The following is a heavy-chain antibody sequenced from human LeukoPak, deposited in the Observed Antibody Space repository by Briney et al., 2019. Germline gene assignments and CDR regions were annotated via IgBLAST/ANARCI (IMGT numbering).Heavy chain of an antibody. CDR2: ITGSGSGV. D-gene: IGHD3-9*01. CDR1: AFTFSNYA. V-gene: IGHV3-23*01. CDR3: AKWGDYDVLTGYYVSDY. Sequence: QPGPSLRLSYAPSAFTFSNYAMSSVRQARGKWLEWVSAITGSGSGVYYADCMKSRFAISRDNSKNTLYLQINSLRAEDTAVYYCAKWGDYDVLTGYYVSDYWGQGTLVTVSS. J-gene: IGHJ4*02.